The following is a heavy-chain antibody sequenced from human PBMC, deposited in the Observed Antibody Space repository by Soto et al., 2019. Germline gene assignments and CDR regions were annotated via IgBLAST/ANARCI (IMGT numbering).Heavy chain of an antibody. CDR1: GFTFSDHY. CDR2: SSNSGSFT. D-gene: IGHD1-1*01. Sequence: PGGSLRLSCAASGFTFSDHYMSWIRQAPGKGLGWIGYSSNSGSFTRYADSVKGRFSISRDNAKNSLYLQINSLRGDDTAIYYCVRSGDNYNLLDYWGQGTPVTVSS. J-gene: IGHJ4*02. V-gene: IGHV3-11*06. CDR3: VRSGDNYNLLDY.